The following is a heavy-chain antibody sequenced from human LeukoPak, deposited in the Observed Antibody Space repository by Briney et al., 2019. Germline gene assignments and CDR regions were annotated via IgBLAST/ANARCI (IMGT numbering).Heavy chain of an antibody. D-gene: IGHD4-11*01. CDR2: IWSDGSNR. CDR1: GFTFSHNG. V-gene: IGHV3-33*01. J-gene: IGHJ4*01. Sequence: PGGSLRLSCAASGFTFSHNGMHWVRQAPGKGLEWVAVIWSDGSNRFYAGSVEGRFTICRDNSQNTVFLQMNSLSAEDTAIYYCARDPQRDFDYSNSLRYWGHGTLVTVPS. CDR3: ARDPQRDFDYSNSLRY.